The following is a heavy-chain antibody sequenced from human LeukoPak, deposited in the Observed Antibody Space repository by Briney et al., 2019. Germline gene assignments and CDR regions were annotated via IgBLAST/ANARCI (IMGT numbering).Heavy chain of an antibody. CDR3: ARTTTFAPHFDY. CDR2: ISYDGSNK. D-gene: IGHD1-1*01. J-gene: IGHJ4*02. V-gene: IGHV3-30-3*01. CDR1: GFTFSSYA. Sequence: GGSLRLSCAASGFTFSSYAMQWVRQAPGKGLEWVAVISYDGSNKYYADSVKGRFTISRDNSKNTLYLQMNSLRAEDTAVYYCARTTTFAPHFDYWGQGTLVTVSS.